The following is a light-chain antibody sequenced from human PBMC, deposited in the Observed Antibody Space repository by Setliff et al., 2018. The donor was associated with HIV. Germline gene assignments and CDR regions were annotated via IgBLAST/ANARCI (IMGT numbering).Light chain of an antibody. CDR2: EVS. J-gene: IGLJ1*01. CDR1: SSDVGAYNY. Sequence: QSALTQPASVSGSPGQSITISCTGTSSDVGAYNYVSWYQQYPGKAPKLMIYEVSNRPSGVSNRFSGSKSGNTASLTISGLQAEDEADYYCSSYTSSSTPLVFGTGTKVTVL. CDR3: SSYTSSSTPLV. V-gene: IGLV2-14*01.